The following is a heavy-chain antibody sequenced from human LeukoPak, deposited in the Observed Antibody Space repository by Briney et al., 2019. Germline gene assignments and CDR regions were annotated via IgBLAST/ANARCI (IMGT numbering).Heavy chain of an antibody. V-gene: IGHV3-21*01. J-gene: IGHJ3*02. Sequence: GGSLRLSCAASGFTFSSYTMNWVRQAPGKGLEWVSSISGSSRHKYYADSVKGRFTISRDNAKNSLFLLMNGLRAEDTAVYYCTREGPNDAFDIWGQGTMVTVSS. CDR2: ISGSSRHK. CDR1: GFTFSSYT. CDR3: TREGPNDAFDI.